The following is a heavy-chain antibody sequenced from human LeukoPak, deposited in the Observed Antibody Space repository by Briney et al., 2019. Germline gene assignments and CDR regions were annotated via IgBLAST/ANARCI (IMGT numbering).Heavy chain of an antibody. V-gene: IGHV3-23*01. J-gene: IGHJ6*02. CDR2: ITGGGGT. CDR1: GFSVGNYA. CDR3: ARDFLDYYYYGMDV. D-gene: IGHD2/OR15-2a*01. Sequence: GESLRLSCVISGFSVGNYAMSWVRQAAGKGLEWVSGITGGGGTYYTDSVKGRFTTSRDNSKNTLYLQMNSLRAEDTAVYYCARDFLDYYYYGMDVWGQGTTVTVSS.